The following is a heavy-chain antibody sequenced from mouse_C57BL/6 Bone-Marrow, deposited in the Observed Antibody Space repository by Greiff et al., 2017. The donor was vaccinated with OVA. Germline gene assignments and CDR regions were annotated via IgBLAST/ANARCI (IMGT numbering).Heavy chain of an antibody. Sequence: EVQLVESGGGLVQPKGSLKLSCAASGFTFNTYAMHWVRQAPGKGLEWVARIRSKSSNYATSYADSVKDRFTISTYDSQSMLYLQINNLKTEDTAISCWMGEPSGYDCSTRYFEVWGAGTTVTVSS. J-gene: IGHJ1*01. D-gene: IGHD2-14*01. CDR3: MGEPSGYDCSTRYFEV. CDR1: GFTFNTYA. CDR2: IRSKSSNYAT. V-gene: IGHV10-3*01.